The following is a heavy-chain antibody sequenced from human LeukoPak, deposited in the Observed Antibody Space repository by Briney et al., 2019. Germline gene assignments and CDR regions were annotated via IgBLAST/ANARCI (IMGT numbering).Heavy chain of an antibody. V-gene: IGHV4-4*02. CDR1: GASISSNW. Sequence: SGTLSLTCAVSGASISSNWWNWVRQPPGKGLEWIGEIHHSGSANYNPSLKSRVTISLDTSENHFSLRLSSVTAADTAVYYCARHGAMAGTYDYWGQGTLVTVSS. CDR3: ARHGAMAGTYDY. CDR2: IHHSGSA. D-gene: IGHD6-19*01. J-gene: IGHJ4*02.